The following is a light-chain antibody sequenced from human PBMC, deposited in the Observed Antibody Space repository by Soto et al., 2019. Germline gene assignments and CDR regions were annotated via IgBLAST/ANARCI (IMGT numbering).Light chain of an antibody. V-gene: IGKV1-33*01. Sequence: DIQMTQSPSSLSASVGDRVTITCQAVQDISNYLNWYQQKPGTAPKLLIYDASNVETGPQSRCSGSGAGTDFTFTIRSLQQEDIVKYYCQQYNNLPLAFGPGTKVDIK. CDR2: DAS. CDR1: QDISNY. CDR3: QQYNNLPLA. J-gene: IGKJ3*01.